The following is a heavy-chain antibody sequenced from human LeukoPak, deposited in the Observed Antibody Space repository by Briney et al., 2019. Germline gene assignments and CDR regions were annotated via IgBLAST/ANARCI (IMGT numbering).Heavy chain of an antibody. CDR1: GDSISNNNCY. D-gene: IGHD6-19*01. CDR2: IYYSGST. V-gene: IGHV4-39*01. Sequence: MASETLSLTCTVSGDSISNNNCYWGWIRQPPGKGLEWIGSIYYSGSTYYNPSLKSRVTISVDTSKNQFSLKLSSVTAADTAMYYCARLVRAVAGGLFQHWGQGTLVTVSS. CDR3: ARLVRAVAGGLFQH. J-gene: IGHJ1*01.